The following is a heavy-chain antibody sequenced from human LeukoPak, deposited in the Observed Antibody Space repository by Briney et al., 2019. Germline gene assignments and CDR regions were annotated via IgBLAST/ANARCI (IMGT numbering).Heavy chain of an antibody. CDR1: GGTFSSYA. J-gene: IGHJ6*02. D-gene: IGHD3-22*01. CDR2: IIPILGIA. V-gene: IGHV1-69*04. Sequence: SVKVSCKASGGTFSSYAISWVRQALGQGLEWMGRIIPILGIANYAQKFQGRVTITADKSTSTAYMELSSLRSEDTAVYYCARDPDPYDSSGYYYYYGMDVWGQGTTVTVSS. CDR3: ARDPDPYDSSGYYYYYGMDV.